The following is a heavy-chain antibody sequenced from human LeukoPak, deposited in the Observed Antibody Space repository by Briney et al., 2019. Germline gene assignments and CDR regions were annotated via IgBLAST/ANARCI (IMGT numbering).Heavy chain of an antibody. D-gene: IGHD3-10*01. CDR1: GGSISSYY. CDR2: IYYSGST. V-gene: IGHV4-59*01. CDR3: ARDKRLVTMVRGVIDYYYYGMDV. J-gene: IGHJ6*02. Sequence: SETLSLTCTVSGGSISSYYWSWIRQPPGKGLEWIGYIYYSGSTNYNPSLKSRVTISVDTSKNQFSLKLSSVTAADTAVYYCARDKRLVTMVRGVIDYYYYGMDVWGQGTTVTVSS.